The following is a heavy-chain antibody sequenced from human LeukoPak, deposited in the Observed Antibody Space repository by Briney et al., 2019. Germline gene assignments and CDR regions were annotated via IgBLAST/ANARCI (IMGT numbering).Heavy chain of an antibody. V-gene: IGHV3-21*01. CDR3: ARGREDYDFWSGYSPGFDY. CDR2: INSSSSYI. J-gene: IGHJ4*02. D-gene: IGHD3-3*01. Sequence: GGSPRLSCSASGFTFSSYSMNWVRPAPGKGVEWVSSINSSSSYIYYADSVKGRFTISRDNAKNSLYLQMNSLRAEDTAVYYCARGREDYDFWSGYSPGFDYWGQGTLVTVSS. CDR1: GFTFSSYS.